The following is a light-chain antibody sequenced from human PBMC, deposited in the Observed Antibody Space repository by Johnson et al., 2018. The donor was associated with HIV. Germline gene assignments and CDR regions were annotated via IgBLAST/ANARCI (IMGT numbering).Light chain of an antibody. CDR2: DNN. V-gene: IGLV1-51*01. CDR1: SSNIGNNY. J-gene: IGLJ1*01. CDR3: GTWDSSLRPAF. Sequence: QSILTQPPSVSAAPGQKVTISCSGSSSNIGNNYVSWYQQLPGTAPKLLIYDNNRRPSGIPDRFSGSKSGTSATLGITGLQTGDEADYYCGTWDSSLRPAFCGTGTKVTVL.